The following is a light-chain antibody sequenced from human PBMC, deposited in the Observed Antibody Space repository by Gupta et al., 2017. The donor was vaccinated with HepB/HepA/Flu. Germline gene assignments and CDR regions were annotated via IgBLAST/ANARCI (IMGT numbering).Light chain of an antibody. V-gene: IGKV3D-20*01. CDR2: DAS. CDR1: QSVSPSY. J-gene: IGKJ1*01. Sequence: EVVLTQSPDTLSLSRGERATLSCGASQSVSPSYLAWYQQKPGLAPRLLLYDASKRATGIPDRFSGSGSATDFTLTISSLEPEDSALYYCDQFGTSYPTFGQGTKVEIK. CDR3: DQFGTSYPT.